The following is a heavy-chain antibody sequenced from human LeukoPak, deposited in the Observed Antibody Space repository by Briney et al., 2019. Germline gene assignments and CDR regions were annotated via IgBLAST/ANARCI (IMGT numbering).Heavy chain of an antibody. CDR1: GFTFSSYS. D-gene: IGHD6-13*01. CDR3: ARAKQLVPEGAFDI. Sequence: HTGGSLRLSCAASGFTFSSYSMNWVRQVPGKGLEWVSYISSSSSTIYYADSVKGRFTISRDNAKNSLYLQMNSLRAEDTAVYYCARAKQLVPEGAFDIWGQGTMVTVSS. J-gene: IGHJ3*02. CDR2: ISSSSSTI. V-gene: IGHV3-48*04.